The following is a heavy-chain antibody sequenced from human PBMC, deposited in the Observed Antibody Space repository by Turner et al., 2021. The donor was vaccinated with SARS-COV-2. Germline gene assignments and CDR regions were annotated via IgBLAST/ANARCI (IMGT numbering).Heavy chain of an antibody. CDR1: GGSFSGYY. J-gene: IGHJ4*02. V-gene: IGHV4-34*01. CDR2: INHSESS. CDR3: ARSCWSLCYFYY. Sequence: QVQLPQSGAGLWMPSETMSLTCAVYGGSFSGYYWSWTRQPPGKGQEWMGEINHSESSNDDQSLKSRVTIAGDTSKNQISLKLSAVTVADTAVYYCARSCWSLCYFYYWGQGTLVTVSS. D-gene: IGHD6-19*01.